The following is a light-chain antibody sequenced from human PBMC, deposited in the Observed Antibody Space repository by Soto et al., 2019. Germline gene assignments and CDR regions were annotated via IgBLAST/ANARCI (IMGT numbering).Light chain of an antibody. CDR2: AAS. Sequence: DIQMTQSPSSLSASVGDRVTITCRASQTISSYLNWYQQKPGKAPKLLIYAASSFQSGVPSRFSGSGSGTDFTLTISSLQPEDFATYYCQQSYSTPRTFGHGTKVEIK. CDR1: QTISSY. V-gene: IGKV1-39*01. CDR3: QQSYSTPRT. J-gene: IGKJ1*01.